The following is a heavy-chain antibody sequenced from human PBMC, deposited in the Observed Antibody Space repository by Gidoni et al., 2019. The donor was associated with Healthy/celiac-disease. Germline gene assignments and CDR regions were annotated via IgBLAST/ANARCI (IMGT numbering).Heavy chain of an antibody. V-gene: IGHV4-61*01. CDR3: ARDKGFYDILTGYYFDAFDI. Sequence: QVQLQESGPGLVKPSETLSLTCTVSGGSVSSGSYYWCWIRQPPGKGLEWIGYIYYSGSTNYNPSLKSRVTISVDTSKNQFSLKLSSVTAADTAVYYCARDKGFYDILTGYYFDAFDIWGQGTMVTVSS. D-gene: IGHD3-9*01. CDR2: IYYSGST. J-gene: IGHJ3*02. CDR1: GGSVSSGSYY.